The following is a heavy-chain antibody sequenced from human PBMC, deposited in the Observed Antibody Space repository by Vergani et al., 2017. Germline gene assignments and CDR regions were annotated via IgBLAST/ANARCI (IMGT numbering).Heavy chain of an antibody. CDR3: ATARYSSGWDTDAFDI. CDR2: IYSGDST. J-gene: IGHJ3*02. D-gene: IGHD6-19*01. CDR1: GFTVSSNY. V-gene: IGHV3-66*01. Sequence: EVQLVESGGGLVQPGGSLRLSCAASGFTVSSNYMSWVRQAPGKGLEWVSVIYSGDSTYYADSVKGRFTISRDNSKNTLYLQMNSLRAEDTAVYYCATARYSSGWDTDAFDIWGQGTMVTVSS.